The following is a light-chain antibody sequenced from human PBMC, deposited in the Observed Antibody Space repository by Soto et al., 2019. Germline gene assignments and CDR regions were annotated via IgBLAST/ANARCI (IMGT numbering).Light chain of an antibody. J-gene: IGLJ2*01. CDR1: SSDVGSYNL. CDR2: EVS. Sequence: QSALTRPASVSGSPGQSITISCTGTSSDVGSYNLVSWYQQHPGKAPKLMIYEVSKRPSGVSNRFSGPKSGNTASLTISGLQAEDEGDYYCCSYAGANTFVFGGGTKLTVL. V-gene: IGLV2-23*02. CDR3: CSYAGANTFV.